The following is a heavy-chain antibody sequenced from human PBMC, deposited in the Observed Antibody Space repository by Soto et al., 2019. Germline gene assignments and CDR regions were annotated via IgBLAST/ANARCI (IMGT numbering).Heavy chain of an antibody. J-gene: IGHJ6*02. D-gene: IGHD2-8*01. CDR1: GFTFSSYG. V-gene: IGHV3-30*18. CDR3: AKDTLDCTNGVCYSYYYYYGMDV. Sequence: SLRLSCAASGFTFSSYGMHWVRQAPGKGLEWVAVISYDGSNKYYADSVKGRFTNSRDNSKNTLYLQMNSLRAEDTAVYYCAKDTLDCTNGVCYSYYYYYGMDVWGQGTKVTVSS. CDR2: ISYDGSNK.